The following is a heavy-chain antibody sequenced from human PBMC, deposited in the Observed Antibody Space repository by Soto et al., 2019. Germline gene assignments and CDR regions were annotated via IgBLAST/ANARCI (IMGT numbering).Heavy chain of an antibody. J-gene: IGHJ4*02. CDR3: ARHEGADIVAPPDY. Sequence: PSETLSLTCTVSGGPISSYYWSWIRQPPGKGLEWIVYIYYSGSTNYNPSLKSRVTISVDTSKNQFSLKLSSVTAADTAVYYCARHEGADIVAPPDYWGQGTLVTVSS. V-gene: IGHV4-59*08. CDR2: IYYSGST. CDR1: GGPISSYY. D-gene: IGHD5-12*01.